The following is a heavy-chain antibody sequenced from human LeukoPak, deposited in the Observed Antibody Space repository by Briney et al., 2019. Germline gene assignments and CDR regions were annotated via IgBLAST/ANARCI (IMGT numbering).Heavy chain of an antibody. Sequence: GGSLRLSCAASGIIFSNYAMHWVRQGPGKGLECISTNSSDGGSTYYANSVKSRFTISRDNSKNTLYLQMGSLRAEDMAVYYCARGRQGAKTRYFDLWGRGTRVTVSS. CDR2: NSSDGGST. CDR3: ARGRQGAKTRYFDL. D-gene: IGHD1-26*01. J-gene: IGHJ2*01. CDR1: GIIFSNYA. V-gene: IGHV3-64*01.